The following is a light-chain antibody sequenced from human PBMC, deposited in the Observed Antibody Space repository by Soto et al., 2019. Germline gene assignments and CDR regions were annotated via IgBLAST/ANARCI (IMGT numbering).Light chain of an antibody. CDR1: QIVSSY. J-gene: IGKJ5*01. CDR3: QQYGSSPIT. V-gene: IGKV3-20*01. Sequence: MVFTHSPATLSFSPRERATLSCSASQIVSSYLAWYQQKPRHPPSLLLYDASRRATGTTERFSGSGSGTDLTLTLSRLEPEDFAVYYCQQYGSSPITFGQGTRLEIK. CDR2: DAS.